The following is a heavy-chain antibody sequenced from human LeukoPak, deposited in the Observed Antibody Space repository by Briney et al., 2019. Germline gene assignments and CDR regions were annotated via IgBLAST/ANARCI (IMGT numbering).Heavy chain of an antibody. CDR3: ATLPYSSSSPHDYYYYMDV. CDR1: GGSFSGYY. Sequence: SETLSLTCAVYGGSFSGYYWSWIRQPPGKGLEWIGEINHSGSTNYNPSLKSRVTISVDTSKNQFSLKLSSVTAADTAVYYCATLPYSSSSPHDYYYYMDVWGKGTTVTVSS. CDR2: INHSGST. V-gene: IGHV4-34*01. J-gene: IGHJ6*03. D-gene: IGHD6-6*01.